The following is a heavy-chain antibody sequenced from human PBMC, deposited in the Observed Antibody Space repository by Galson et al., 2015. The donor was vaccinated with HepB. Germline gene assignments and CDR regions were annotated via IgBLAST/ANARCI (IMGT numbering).Heavy chain of an antibody. J-gene: IGHJ6*02. CDR2: INPSGGST. Sequence: SVKVSCKASGYTFTSYYMHWVRQAPGQGLEWMGIINPSGGSTSYAQKFQGRVTMTRDTSTSTVYMELSSLRSEDTAVYYCARDNHLVVAALDGMDVWGQGTTVTVSS. D-gene: IGHD2-15*01. V-gene: IGHV1-46*01. CDR3: ARDNHLVVAALDGMDV. CDR1: GYTFTSYY.